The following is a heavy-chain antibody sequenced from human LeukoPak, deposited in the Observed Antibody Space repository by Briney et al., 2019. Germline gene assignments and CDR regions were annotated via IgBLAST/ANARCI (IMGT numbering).Heavy chain of an antibody. D-gene: IGHD6-6*01. Sequence: SETLSLTCTVSGGSISSGGYYWSWIRQPPGGGLEWIGYIYHSESTYYNPSLKSRVTISVDRSKNQFSLKLSSVTAADTAVDYCAREGGAARRRGRILDYWGQGTLVTVSS. J-gene: IGHJ4*02. V-gene: IGHV4-30-2*01. CDR1: GGSISSGGYY. CDR3: AREGGAARRRGRILDY. CDR2: IYHSEST.